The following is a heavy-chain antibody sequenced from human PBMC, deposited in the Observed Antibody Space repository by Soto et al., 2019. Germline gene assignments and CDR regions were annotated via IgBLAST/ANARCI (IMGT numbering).Heavy chain of an antibody. CDR1: GDSVSSNSAA. D-gene: IGHD6-13*01. V-gene: IGHV6-1*01. CDR2: TYYRSKWYN. CDR3: ARGGSSSWYQYFQH. Sequence: QVQLQQSGPGLVKPSQTLSLTCAISGDSVSSNSAAWNWIRQSPSRGLEWLGRTYYRSKWYNDSAVSGKIRIPXNPXTXKNQFSLQLNSVTPGDTAVYYCARGGSSSWYQYFQHWGQGTLVTVSS. J-gene: IGHJ1*01.